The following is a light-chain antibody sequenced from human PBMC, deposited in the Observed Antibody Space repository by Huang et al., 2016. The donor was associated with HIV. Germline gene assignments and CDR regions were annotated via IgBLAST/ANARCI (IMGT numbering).Light chain of an antibody. Sequence: EIVLTQSPGTLSSSPGERATLSCRASQSVSNKFLAWYQQRLGQAPRLLIYGASSRATGIPDRFTGSGSGTDFTLTISRLEPEDFADYYCQQYSSPLWTFGQGTKVEIK. V-gene: IGKV3-20*01. CDR1: QSVSNKF. CDR2: GAS. CDR3: QQYSSPLWT. J-gene: IGKJ1*01.